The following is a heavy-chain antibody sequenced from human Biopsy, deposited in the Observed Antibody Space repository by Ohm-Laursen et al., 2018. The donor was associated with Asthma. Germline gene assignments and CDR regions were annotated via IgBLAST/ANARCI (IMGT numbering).Heavy chain of an antibody. CDR1: RFTYE. CDR2: ISYDGSSI. CDR3: AREGVAGTHIED. V-gene: IGHV3-30-3*01. J-gene: IGHJ4*02. D-gene: IGHD6-19*01. Sequence: LSLTCAASRFTYEMHWVRQAPGKGLEWVAVISYDGSSIYYADSVKGRFTVSRDNSKNTLSLQMNSLTAEDTAVYYCAREGVAGTHIEDWGQGTLVTVSS.